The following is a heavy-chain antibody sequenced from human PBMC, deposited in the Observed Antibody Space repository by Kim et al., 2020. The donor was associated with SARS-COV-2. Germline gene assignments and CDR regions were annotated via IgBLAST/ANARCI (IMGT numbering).Heavy chain of an antibody. CDR3: ARGVVGATIGGDAFDI. J-gene: IGHJ3*02. Sequence: SVKVSCKASGGTFSSYAISWVRQAPGQGLEWMGGIIPIFGTANYAQKFQGRVTITADESTSTAYMELSSLRSEDTAVYYCARGVVGATIGGDAFDIWGQGTMVTVSS. CDR2: IIPIFGTA. CDR1: GGTFSSYA. D-gene: IGHD1-26*01. V-gene: IGHV1-69*13.